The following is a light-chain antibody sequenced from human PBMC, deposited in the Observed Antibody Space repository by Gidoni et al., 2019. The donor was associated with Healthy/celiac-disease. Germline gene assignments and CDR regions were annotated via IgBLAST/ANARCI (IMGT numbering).Light chain of an antibody. CDR3: QQSYSTPWA. Sequence: DIQLTQSPSSLSASVGDRVTITCRASQSIRSYLNWYQQKPGKAPKLLIYAASSLQSGVPSRFSGSGSGTDVTLTISSLQPEDFATYYCQQSYSTPWAFGQXTKVEIK. V-gene: IGKV1-39*01. CDR2: AAS. J-gene: IGKJ1*01. CDR1: QSIRSY.